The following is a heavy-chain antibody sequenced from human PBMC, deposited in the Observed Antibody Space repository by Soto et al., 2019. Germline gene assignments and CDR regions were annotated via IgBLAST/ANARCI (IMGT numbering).Heavy chain of an antibody. J-gene: IGHJ4*02. CDR1: GGSVSSGSYY. CDR2: IYYSGST. V-gene: IGHV4-61*01. D-gene: IGHD1-26*01. Sequence: PSETLSLTCTVSGGSVSSGSYYWSWIRQPPGKGLEWIGYIYYSGSTNYNPSLKSRVTISVDTSKNQFSLKLSSVTAADTAVYYCERAARSYSTDYWGQGTLVTVSS. CDR3: ERAARSYSTDY.